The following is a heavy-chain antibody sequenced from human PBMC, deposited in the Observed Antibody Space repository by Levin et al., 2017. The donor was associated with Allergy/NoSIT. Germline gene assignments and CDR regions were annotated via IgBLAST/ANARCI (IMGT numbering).Heavy chain of an antibody. CDR2: ISGSGGST. J-gene: IGHJ4*02. Sequence: PGGSLRLSCVASGFTFSSYAMTWVRQAPGKGLEWDSAISGSGGSTYFADSVKGRFTISRDNSKNTLYLQMNSLRVEDMAVYDCAKRGLAFFDYWGQGTLVIVSS. V-gene: IGHV3-23*01. CDR1: GFTFSSYA. CDR3: AKRGLAFFDY.